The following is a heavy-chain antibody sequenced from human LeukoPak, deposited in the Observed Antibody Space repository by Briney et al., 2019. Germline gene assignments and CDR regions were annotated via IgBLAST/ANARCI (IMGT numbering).Heavy chain of an antibody. Sequence: PGGSLRLSCAASGFTFSSYAMSWVRQAPGKGLEWVSAISGSGGSTYYADSVKGRFTISRDNSKSTLYLQMNSLRAEDTAVYYCTKSPVLVVPSGAWFDPWGQGTLVSVSS. CDR2: ISGSGGST. J-gene: IGHJ5*02. CDR1: GFTFSSYA. V-gene: IGHV3-23*01. CDR3: TKSPVLVVPSGAWFDP. D-gene: IGHD2-2*01.